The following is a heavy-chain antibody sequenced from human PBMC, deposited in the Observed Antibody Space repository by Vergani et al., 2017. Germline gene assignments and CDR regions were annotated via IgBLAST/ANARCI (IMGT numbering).Heavy chain of an antibody. V-gene: IGHV3-64*01. Sequence: EVQLLESGGGLVQPGGSLRLSCAASGFTFRSYAMHWVRQAPGKGLEYVSAISSDGGSAYYASSVKARFTISRDNSKNTLYLQMGSLRAEDMAVYYCARAWPYSGSYYFDCWGQGTLVTVSS. CDR2: ISSDGGSA. CDR3: ARAWPYSGSYYFDC. J-gene: IGHJ4*02. CDR1: GFTFRSYA. D-gene: IGHD6-6*01.